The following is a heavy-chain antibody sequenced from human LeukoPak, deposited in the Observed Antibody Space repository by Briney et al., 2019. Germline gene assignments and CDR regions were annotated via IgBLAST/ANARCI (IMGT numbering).Heavy chain of an antibody. CDR2: INAYNGNT. J-gene: IGHJ4*02. CDR1: GYTFTSYG. V-gene: IGHV1-18*01. Sequence: ASVKVSCKASGYTFTSYGISWVRQAPGQGLEWMGWINAYNGNTNYAQKLQGRVTMTTDTSTSTAYMELRSLRSDDTAVYYCARGTLGRGWYYFDYWGQGTLVTVSS. D-gene: IGHD6-19*01. CDR3: ARGTLGRGWYYFDY.